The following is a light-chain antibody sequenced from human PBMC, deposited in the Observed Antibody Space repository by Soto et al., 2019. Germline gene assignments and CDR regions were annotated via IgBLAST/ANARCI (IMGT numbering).Light chain of an antibody. CDR2: GAS. CDR1: QSVTSKD. V-gene: IGKV3D-7*01. J-gene: IGKJ1*01. CDR3: QQYHPLPGT. Sequence: EIVLTKSAATLSLLAGGRGPLFCRASQSVTSKDLAWYQQTHGQAPRLLIYGASTRATGRPARFFCSGAGPDSTRAFGRLQPEDPHVHSCQQYHPLPGTFRQGTQVDIK.